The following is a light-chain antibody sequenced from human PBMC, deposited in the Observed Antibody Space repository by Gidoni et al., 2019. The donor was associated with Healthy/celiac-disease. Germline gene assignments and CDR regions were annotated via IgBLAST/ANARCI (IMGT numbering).Light chain of an antibody. CDR3: GTWDSSLSAVV. Sequence: VTISCSGSSSNIGYNYVSWYQQLPGTAPKLLIYDNNKRPSEIPDRFSGSKSGTSATLGITGLQTGDQADYYCGTWDSSLSAVVFGGGTKLTVL. CDR1: SSNIGYNY. J-gene: IGLJ2*01. V-gene: IGLV1-51*01. CDR2: DNN.